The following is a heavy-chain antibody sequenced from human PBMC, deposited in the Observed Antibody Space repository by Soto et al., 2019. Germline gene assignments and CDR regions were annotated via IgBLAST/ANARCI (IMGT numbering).Heavy chain of an antibody. CDR1: GGTFSSYT. Sequence: SVKVSCKAPGGTFSSYTISWVRQAPGQGLEWMGRIIPILGIANYAQKFQGRVTITADKSTSTAYMELSSLRSEDTAVYYCARDNCSSTSCYGGMGAFDIWGQGTMVTVSS. J-gene: IGHJ3*02. CDR3: ARDNCSSTSCYGGMGAFDI. D-gene: IGHD2-2*01. V-gene: IGHV1-69*04. CDR2: IIPILGIA.